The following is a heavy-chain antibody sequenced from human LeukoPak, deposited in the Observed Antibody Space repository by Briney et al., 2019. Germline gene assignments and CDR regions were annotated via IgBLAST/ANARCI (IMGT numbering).Heavy chain of an antibody. D-gene: IGHD3-10*01. CDR2: IYTSGST. V-gene: IGHV4-4*07. CDR1: GGSISSYY. J-gene: IGHJ6*02. CDR3: ARSRKGPNTMVRGAWTDYYGMDV. Sequence: SETLSLTCTVSGGSISSYYWSWIRQPAGKGLEWIGRIYTSGSTNYNPSLKSRVTMSVDTSKNQFSLKLSSLTAADTAVYYCARSRKGPNTMVRGAWTDYYGMDVWGQGTTVTVSS.